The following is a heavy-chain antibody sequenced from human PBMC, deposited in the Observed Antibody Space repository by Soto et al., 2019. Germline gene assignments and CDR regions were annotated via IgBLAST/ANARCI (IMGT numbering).Heavy chain of an antibody. CDR2: INHSGST. V-gene: IGHV4-34*01. Sequence: SETLSLTCAVYGGSFSGYYWSWIRQPPGKGLEWIGEINHSGSTNYNPSLKSRVTISVDTSKNQFSLKLSSVTAADTAVYYCARGFGPTGTTRPFDYWGQGTLVTVSS. D-gene: IGHD1-1*01. J-gene: IGHJ4*02. CDR3: ARGFGPTGTTRPFDY. CDR1: GGSFSGYY.